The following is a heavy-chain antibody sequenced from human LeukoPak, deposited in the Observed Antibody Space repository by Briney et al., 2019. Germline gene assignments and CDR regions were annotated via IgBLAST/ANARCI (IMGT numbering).Heavy chain of an antibody. Sequence: GASVKVSCKASGGTFSSYAISWVRQAPGQGLEWMGGIIPIFGTANYAQKFQGRVTITADKSTSTAYMELRSLRSDDTAVYYCARDSQRWLQFWHFSWGRYYFDYWGQGTLVTVSS. CDR3: ARDSQRWLQFWHFSWGRYYFDY. CDR2: IIPIFGTA. CDR1: GGTFSSYA. D-gene: IGHD5-24*01. J-gene: IGHJ4*02. V-gene: IGHV1-69*06.